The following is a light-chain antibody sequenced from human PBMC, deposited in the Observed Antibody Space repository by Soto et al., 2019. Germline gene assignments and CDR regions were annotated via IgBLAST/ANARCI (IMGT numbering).Light chain of an antibody. CDR2: AAS. V-gene: IGKV1-27*01. J-gene: IGKJ4*01. CDR1: QGISNY. CDR3: QQYNNWPLT. Sequence: DIQMTQSPSSLSASVGDRVTITCRARQGISNYLAWHQQKPGKVPKLLIYAASTLQSGVPSRFSGSGSGTDFTLTISSLQPEDVATYYCQQYNNWPLTFGGGTKVEIK.